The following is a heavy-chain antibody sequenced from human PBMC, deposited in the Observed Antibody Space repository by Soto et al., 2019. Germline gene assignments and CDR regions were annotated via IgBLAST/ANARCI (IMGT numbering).Heavy chain of an antibody. Sequence: GGSLRLSCAASGFTFNSYAMHWVRQAPGKGLEWVAVTSYDGGNKYYADSVKGRFTISRDNSKNTLYLQMNSLRAEDTAVYYCARDGRYGDYVRRSHWFDPWGQGTLVTVSS. CDR2: TSYDGGNK. D-gene: IGHD4-17*01. V-gene: IGHV3-30*03. CDR1: GFTFNSYA. CDR3: ARDGRYGDYVRRSHWFDP. J-gene: IGHJ5*02.